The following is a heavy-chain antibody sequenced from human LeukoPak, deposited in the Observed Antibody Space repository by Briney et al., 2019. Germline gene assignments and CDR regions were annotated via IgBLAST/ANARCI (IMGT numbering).Heavy chain of an antibody. CDR2: IQYDGSNK. CDR1: GLSFSSYG. CDR3: AKHSHDGSAPYYEVQLDY. J-gene: IGHJ4*02. Sequence: GGSLRLSCAASGLSFSSYGMHWVRQAPGEGLEWVAFIQYDGSNKFYADSVKGRFTISRDNSKNTLYLQMNSLRPEDTAIYYCAKHSHDGSAPYYEVQLDYWGQGTLVTVSS. V-gene: IGHV3-30*02. D-gene: IGHD3-22*01.